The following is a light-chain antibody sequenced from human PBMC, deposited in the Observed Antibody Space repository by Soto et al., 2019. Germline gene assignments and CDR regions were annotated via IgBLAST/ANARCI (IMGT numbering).Light chain of an antibody. CDR1: QSIGRW. V-gene: IGKV1-5*01. CDR2: DAS. J-gene: IGKJ2*01. Sequence: DIQMTQSPSTLSASIGDRVTITCRASQSIGRWLAWYQQKPGKTPKVLIYDASTLASGVPSRFSGSGSGTDFTRTLRSRHADHFATYACQEHNPYSPMFTFGQGTNLEIK. CDR3: QEHNPYSPMFT.